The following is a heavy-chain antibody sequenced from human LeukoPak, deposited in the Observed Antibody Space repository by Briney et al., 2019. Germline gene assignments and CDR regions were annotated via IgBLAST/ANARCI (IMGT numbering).Heavy chain of an antibody. V-gene: IGHV4-59*08. J-gene: IGHJ4*02. CDR1: GGSISSSY. CDR3: ARLSSGSSSWYDIDY. D-gene: IGHD6-13*01. CDR2: IYYSGST. Sequence: SETLSLTCTVSGGSISSSYWSWIRQPPGKGLEWIGYIYYSGSTNYNPSLKSRVTISVDTSKNQFSLKLSSVTAADTAVYYCARLSSGSSSWYDIDYWGQGTLDTVSS.